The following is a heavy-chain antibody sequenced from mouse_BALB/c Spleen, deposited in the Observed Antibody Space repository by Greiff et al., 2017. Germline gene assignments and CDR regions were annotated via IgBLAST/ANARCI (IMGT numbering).Heavy chain of an antibody. J-gene: IGHJ4*01. Sequence: DVHLVESGGGLVQPGGSRKLSCAASGFTFSSFGMHWVRQAPEKGLEWVAYISSGSSTIYYADTVKGRFTISRDNPKNTLFLQMTSLRSEDTAMYYCARSLHGNYYAMDYWGQGTSVTVSS. CDR3: ARSLHGNYYAMDY. CDR1: GFTFSSFG. D-gene: IGHD2-1*01. CDR2: ISSGSSTI. V-gene: IGHV5-17*02.